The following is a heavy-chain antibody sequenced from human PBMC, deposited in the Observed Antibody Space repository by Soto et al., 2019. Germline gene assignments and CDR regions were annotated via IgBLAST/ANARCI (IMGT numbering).Heavy chain of an antibody. Sequence: QITLKESGPTLVKPTQTLTLTCTFSGFSLCTTGVGVGWIRQPPGKALEWLALIYWDDDKRYSPSLKSRLTITKDTSKNQVVLTMTNMDPVDTATYYCAHRPVTIFGVVTPGGWFDPWGQGTLVTVSS. CDR3: AHRPVTIFGVVTPGGWFDP. D-gene: IGHD3-3*01. CDR2: IYWDDDK. CDR1: GFSLCTTGVG. V-gene: IGHV2-5*02. J-gene: IGHJ5*02.